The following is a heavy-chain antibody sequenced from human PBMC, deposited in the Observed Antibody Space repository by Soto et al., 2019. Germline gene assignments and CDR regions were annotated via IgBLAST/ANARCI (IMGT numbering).Heavy chain of an antibody. D-gene: IGHD2-2*01. Sequence: QVQLVQSGAEVKKPGSSVKVSCKASGGTFSSYAISWVRQAPGQGLEWMGGIIPIFGTANYAQKFQGRVTITADKSTSTAYMELSSLRSEATAVYYCARAVVPAAILSWFDHWGQGTLVTVSS. V-gene: IGHV1-69*06. CDR2: IIPIFGTA. CDR1: GGTFSSYA. J-gene: IGHJ5*02. CDR3: ARAVVPAAILSWFDH.